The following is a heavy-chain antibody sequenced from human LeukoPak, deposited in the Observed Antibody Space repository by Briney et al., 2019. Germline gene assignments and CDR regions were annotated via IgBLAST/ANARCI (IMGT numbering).Heavy chain of an antibody. D-gene: IGHD1-26*01. V-gene: IGHV3-23*01. CDR2: ISVSGGST. CDR1: GFTFSSYA. J-gene: IGHJ4*02. CDR3: AKDIYGTKWEPGDY. Sequence: GGSLRLSCAASGFTFSSYAMSWVRQAPGKGLEWVSAISVSGGSTYYADSVKGRFSISRDNSKNTLYLQMNSLRAEDTAVYYCAKDIYGTKWEPGDYWGQGTLVTVSS.